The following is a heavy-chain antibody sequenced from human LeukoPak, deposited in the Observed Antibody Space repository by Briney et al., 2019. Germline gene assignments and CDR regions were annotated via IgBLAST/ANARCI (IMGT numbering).Heavy chain of an antibody. CDR3: ARDSEVSGYPYYYYYYMDV. D-gene: IGHD3-22*01. Sequence: ASVKVSCKASGYTFTSYGISWVRQAPGQGLEWMGWISAYNGNTNYAQKLQGRVTMTTDTSTSTAYMELSSLRSEDTAVYYCARDSEVSGYPYYYYYYMDVWGKGTTVTVSS. CDR1: GYTFTSYG. V-gene: IGHV1-18*01. CDR2: ISAYNGNT. J-gene: IGHJ6*03.